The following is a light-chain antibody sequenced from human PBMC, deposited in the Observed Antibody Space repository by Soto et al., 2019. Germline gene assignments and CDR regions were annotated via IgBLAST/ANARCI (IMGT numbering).Light chain of an antibody. J-gene: IGLJ2*01. CDR3: SSYTSSSTHVV. Sequence: QSVLTQPASVSGSPGQSITISCTGTSNDVGGYNYVSWYQQHPGKAPKLIIYDVSNRPSGVSNRFSGSKSGNTASLTISGLQAEDEADYYCSSYTSSSTHVVFGGGTKVTVL. V-gene: IGLV2-14*01. CDR1: SNDVGGYNY. CDR2: DVS.